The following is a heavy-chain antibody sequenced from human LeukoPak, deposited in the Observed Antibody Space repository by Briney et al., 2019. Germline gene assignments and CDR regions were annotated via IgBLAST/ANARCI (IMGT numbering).Heavy chain of an antibody. CDR3: ASLRHYYYYMDV. CDR1: GGSINNYY. D-gene: IGHD3-9*01. V-gene: IGHV4-59*01. Sequence: SETLSLTCTVSGGSINNYYWSWIRQPPGKGLEWIGYIYYSGSTNYNPSLKSRVTISVDTSKNQFSLKLTSVTAADTAVYYCASLRHYYYYMDVWGKGTTVTVSS. CDR2: IYYSGST. J-gene: IGHJ6*03.